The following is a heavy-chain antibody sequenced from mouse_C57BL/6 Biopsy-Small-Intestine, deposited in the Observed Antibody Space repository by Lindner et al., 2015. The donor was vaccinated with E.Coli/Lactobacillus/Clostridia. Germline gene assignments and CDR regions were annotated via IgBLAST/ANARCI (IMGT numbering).Heavy chain of an antibody. Sequence: VQLQESGRGLVKPGGSLKLSCTASGFIFGDHGMHWVRQAPEKGLEWVAYISGSSSTIFYADVLKGRFTISRDNAKSTLFLQMTSLRSEDTAIYYCARNYYGSGYDYWGQGTTLTVSS. CDR1: GFIFGDHG. D-gene: IGHD1-1*01. CDR3: ARNYYGSGYDY. CDR2: ISGSSSTI. J-gene: IGHJ2*01. V-gene: IGHV5-17*01.